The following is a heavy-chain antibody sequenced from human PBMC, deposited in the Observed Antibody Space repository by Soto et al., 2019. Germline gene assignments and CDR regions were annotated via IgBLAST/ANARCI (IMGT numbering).Heavy chain of an antibody. V-gene: IGHV4-59*01. CDR3: ARSIAAAGTTLSDF. CDR2: IYFSGTT. D-gene: IGHD6-13*01. CDR1: GGSISSYY. Sequence: SETLSLTCTVSGGSISSYYWSWIRQPPGKGLEWIAYIYFSGTTNYNPSLKSRVIISVDTSKNQFSLKLSSVSAADTAIYYCARSIAAAGTTLSDFWGQGALVTVSS. J-gene: IGHJ4*02.